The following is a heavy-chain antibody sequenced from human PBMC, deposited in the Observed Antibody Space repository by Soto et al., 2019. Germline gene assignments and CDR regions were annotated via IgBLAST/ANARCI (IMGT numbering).Heavy chain of an antibody. CDR2: ISYDGSNK. V-gene: IGHV3-30-3*01. Sequence: GSMRRSCEASEFTFSSYTMHWVRQAPGKGLGWVAIISYDGSNKYYADSVKGRFTISRDNSKNTLYLQMNSLRAEDTALYYCARAQRYNDFWRHMDVWGQGTSVTVYS. D-gene: IGHD3-3*01. CDR3: ARAQRYNDFWRHMDV. J-gene: IGHJ6*02. CDR1: EFTFSSYT.